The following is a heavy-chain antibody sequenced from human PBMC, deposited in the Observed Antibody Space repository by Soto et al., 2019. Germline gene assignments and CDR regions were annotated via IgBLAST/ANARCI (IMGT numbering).Heavy chain of an antibody. CDR1: GDSISNSRFY. Sequence: TSETLSLTCSVSGDSISNSRFYWAWIRQPPGEGLEWIGSIYHTGNAYYNPSLKGRVTIFVDTSKNQFSLKLTSVTAADTALYYCARDYFDSSDYTTNWFDPWGQGALVTVSS. CDR2: IYHTGNA. J-gene: IGHJ5*02. CDR3: ARDYFDSSDYTTNWFDP. V-gene: IGHV4-39*01. D-gene: IGHD3-22*01.